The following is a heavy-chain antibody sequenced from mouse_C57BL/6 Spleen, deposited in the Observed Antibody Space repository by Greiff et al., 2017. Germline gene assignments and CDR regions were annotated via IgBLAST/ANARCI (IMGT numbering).Heavy chain of an antibody. CDR3: ARWHYGSSLYYYAMDY. CDR1: GYTFTGYW. D-gene: IGHD1-1*01. J-gene: IGHJ4*01. V-gene: IGHV1-9*01. Sequence: QVQLKQSGAELMKPGASVKLSCKATGYTFTGYWIEWVKQRPGHGLEWIGEILPGSGSTNYNEKFKGKATFTADTSSNTAYMQRSSLTTEDSAIYYCARWHYGSSLYYYAMDYWGQGTSVTVSS. CDR2: ILPGSGST.